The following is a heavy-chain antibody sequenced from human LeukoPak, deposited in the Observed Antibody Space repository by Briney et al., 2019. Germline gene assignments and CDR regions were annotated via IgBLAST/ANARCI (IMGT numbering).Heavy chain of an antibody. D-gene: IGHD2-2*01. CDR1: GYTFTSYG. CDR2: ISAYNGNT. CDR3: ARDLPAMYSISHYGMDV. V-gene: IGHV1-18*01. Sequence: GASVKVSCKASGYTFTSYGISWVRQAPGQGLEWMGWISAYNGNTNYAQKLQGRVTMTTDTSTSTAYMELRSLRSDDTAVYYCARDLPAMYSISHYGMDVWAKGPRSPSP. J-gene: IGHJ6*02.